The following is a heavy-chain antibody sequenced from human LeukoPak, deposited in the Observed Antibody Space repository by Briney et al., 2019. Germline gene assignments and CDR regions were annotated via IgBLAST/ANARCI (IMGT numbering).Heavy chain of an antibody. Sequence: GGSLRLSCAASGFTFSSYAMSWVRQAPGKGLEWVSAISGSGGSTYYADSVKGRFSISRDNSKNTLYLQMNSLRAEDTAVYYCAKQSSTSCYADADYWGQGTLVTVSS. D-gene: IGHD2-2*01. CDR2: ISGSGGST. CDR1: GFTFSSYA. CDR3: AKQSSTSCYADADY. J-gene: IGHJ4*02. V-gene: IGHV3-23*01.